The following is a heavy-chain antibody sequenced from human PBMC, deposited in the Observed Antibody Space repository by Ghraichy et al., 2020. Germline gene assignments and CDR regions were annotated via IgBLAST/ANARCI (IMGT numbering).Heavy chain of an antibody. CDR2: INSDGSST. D-gene: IGHD3-3*01. V-gene: IGHV3-74*01. CDR3: ARGQVVRFLEWLSTNNWFDP. J-gene: IGHJ5*02. Sequence: LTCAASGFTFSSYWMHWVRQAPGKGLVWVSRINSDGSSTSYADSVKGRFTISRDNAKNTLYLQMNSLRAEDTAVYYCARGQVVRFLEWLSTNNWFDPWGQGTLVTVSS. CDR1: GFTFSSYW.